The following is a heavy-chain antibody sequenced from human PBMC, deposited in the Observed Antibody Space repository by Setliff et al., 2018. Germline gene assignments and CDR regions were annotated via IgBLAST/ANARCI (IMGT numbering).Heavy chain of an antibody. J-gene: IGHJ6*03. Sequence: ASVKVSCKASGGTFSSYAISWVRQAPGQGLEWMGGIIPIFGTANYAQKFQGRVTITADESTSTAYMELSSLRSEDTAVYYCARGTLGYCSGGSCYYYMDVWGKGTTVTVSS. CDR3: ARGTLGYCSGGSCYYYMDV. CDR1: GGTFSSYA. CDR2: IIPIFGTA. V-gene: IGHV1-69*13. D-gene: IGHD2-15*01.